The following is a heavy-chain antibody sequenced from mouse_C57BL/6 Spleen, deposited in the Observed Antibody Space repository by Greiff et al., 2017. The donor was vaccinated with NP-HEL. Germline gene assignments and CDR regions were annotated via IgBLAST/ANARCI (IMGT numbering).Heavy chain of an antibody. V-gene: IGHV5-4*03. CDR2: ISDGGSYT. CDR3: ARGGSSGPYFDY. D-gene: IGHD3-2*02. Sequence: EVKLVESGGGLVKPGGSLKLSCAASGFTFSSYAMSWVRQTPEKRLEWVATISDGGSYTYYPDNVKGRFTISRDNAKNNLYLQMSHLKSEDTAMYYCARGGSSGPYFDYWGQGTTLTVSS. CDR1: GFTFSSYA. J-gene: IGHJ2*01.